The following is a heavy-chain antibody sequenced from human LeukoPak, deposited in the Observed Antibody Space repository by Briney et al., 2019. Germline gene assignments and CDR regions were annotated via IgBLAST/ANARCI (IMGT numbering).Heavy chain of an antibody. V-gene: IGHV4-34*01. CDR1: GGSFSGYY. D-gene: IGHD1-26*01. CDR2: INHSGST. CDR3: AGTSYYYYYGMDV. J-gene: IGHJ6*02. Sequence: PSETLSLTCAVYGGSFSGYYWSWIRQLPGKGLEWIGEINHSGSTNYNPSLKSRVTISVDTSKNQFSLKLSSVTAADTAVYYCAGTSYYYYYGMDVWGQGTTVTVSS.